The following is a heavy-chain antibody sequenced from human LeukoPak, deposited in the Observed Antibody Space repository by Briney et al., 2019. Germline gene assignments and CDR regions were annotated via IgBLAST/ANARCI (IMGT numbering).Heavy chain of an antibody. CDR1: GGSISSYY. CDR2: IYYSGST. CDR3: ARDRYYYDSSSYYSAFDT. V-gene: IGHV4-59*12. J-gene: IGHJ3*02. Sequence: SETLSLTCTVSGGSISSYYWSWIRQPPGKGLEYVGYIYYSGSTNYNPSLKSRVTMSVDTSNNQFSLKLRSVTAADTAVYYCARDRYYYDSSSYYSAFDTWGQGTMVTVSS. D-gene: IGHD3-22*01.